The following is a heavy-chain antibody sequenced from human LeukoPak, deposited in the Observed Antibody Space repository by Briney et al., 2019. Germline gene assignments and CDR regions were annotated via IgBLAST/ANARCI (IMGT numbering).Heavy chain of an antibody. CDR1: GGSITTVGYF. CDR3: ARDMRYCSSTSCYSPIDY. D-gene: IGHD2-2*01. V-gene: IGHV4-39*02. Sequence: SETLSLTCTVSGGSITTVGYFWAWIRQPPRKGLEWLGSISYSWSTYYNPSLKSRVTISVDTSTNQFSLKLSSVTAADTAVYYCARDMRYCSSTSCYSPIDYWGQGTLVTVSS. CDR2: ISYSWST. J-gene: IGHJ4*02.